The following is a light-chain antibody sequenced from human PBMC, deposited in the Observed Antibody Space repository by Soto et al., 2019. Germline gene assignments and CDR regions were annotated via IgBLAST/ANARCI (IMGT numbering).Light chain of an antibody. V-gene: IGKV1-5*01. CDR1: QSISSW. CDR3: QQYNSFLT. CDR2: DAS. Sequence: DIQLTQSPSTLSASVGDRVTITCRASQSISSWLAWYQQKPGKAPKLLIYDASSLESGVPSRFSGSGSGTEFTLTISSLQPDDFATYYCQQYNSFLTFGQGTRLEIK. J-gene: IGKJ5*01.